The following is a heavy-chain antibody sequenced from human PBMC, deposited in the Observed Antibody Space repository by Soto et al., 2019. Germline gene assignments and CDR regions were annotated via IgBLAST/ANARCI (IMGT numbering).Heavy chain of an antibody. Sequence: PSETLSLTCTVSGGSISSGGYYWSWIRQHPGKGLEWIGYIYYSGSTYYNPSLKSRVTISVDTSKHQFSLKLSSVTAADTAVYYCARGGGMTTVTTFGYWGQGTLVTVSS. CDR2: IYYSGST. CDR3: ARGGGMTTVTTFGY. V-gene: IGHV4-31*03. D-gene: IGHD4-17*01. J-gene: IGHJ4*02. CDR1: GGSISSGGYY.